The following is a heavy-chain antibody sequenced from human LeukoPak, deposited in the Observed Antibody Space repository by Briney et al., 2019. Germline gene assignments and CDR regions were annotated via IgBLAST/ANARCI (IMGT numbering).Heavy chain of an antibody. Sequence: GASVKVSCKASGYTFTSYGISWVRQAPGQGLEWMGWISAYNGNTNYAQKLQGRVTMTTDTSTSTAYMELRSLRSDDTAVYYCAREFGIPWGKHYYSYMDVWGKGTTVTVSS. V-gene: IGHV1-18*01. CDR1: GYTFTSYG. CDR2: ISAYNGNT. D-gene: IGHD3-16*01. J-gene: IGHJ6*03. CDR3: AREFGIPWGKHYYSYMDV.